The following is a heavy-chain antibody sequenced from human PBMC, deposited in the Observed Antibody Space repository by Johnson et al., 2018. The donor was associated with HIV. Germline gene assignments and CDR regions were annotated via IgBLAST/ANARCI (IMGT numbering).Heavy chain of an antibody. CDR2: ISYDGSDK. D-gene: IGHD5-12*01. V-gene: IGHV3-30*19. Sequence: QVQLVESGGGVVQPGGSLRLSCEVSGFTFSSYGMHWVRQAPAKGLEWVAVISYDGSDKDYADSVKGRFTISRDNSRNTLYLQMNSLRPEDTAVYYCASGDDDGFWGRGTLVTVSS. J-gene: IGHJ4*03. CDR1: GFTFSSYG. CDR3: ASGDDDGF.